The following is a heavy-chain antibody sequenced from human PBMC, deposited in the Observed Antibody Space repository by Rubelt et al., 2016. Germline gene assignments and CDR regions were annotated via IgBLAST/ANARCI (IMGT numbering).Heavy chain of an antibody. Sequence: GGLVQPGRSLRLSCAASGFTFSDHYMDWVRQAPGKGLEWVGRTRNKAKGYTTEYAASVKGRFTISRDDSKNSLYLQMNSLKTEDTAVYFCARGASSVNPNYDFGLDVWGQGTTVTVSS. CDR1: GFTFSDHY. D-gene: IGHD4/OR15-4a*01. V-gene: IGHV3-72*01. J-gene: IGHJ6*02. CDR3: ARGASSVNPNYDFGLDV. CDR2: TRNKAKGYTT.